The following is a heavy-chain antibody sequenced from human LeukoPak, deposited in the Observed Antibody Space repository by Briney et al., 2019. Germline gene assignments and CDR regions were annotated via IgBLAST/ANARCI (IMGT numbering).Heavy chain of an antibody. CDR2: IYYSGST. Sequence: PSETLSLTCTVSGGSISSGDYYWSWIRQPPGKGLEWIGYIYYSGSTNYNPSLKSRVTISVDTSKNQFSLKLSSVTAADTAVYYCARDISSGYYDYWGQGTLVTVSS. D-gene: IGHD3-22*01. CDR3: ARDISSGYYDY. CDR1: GGSISSGDYY. V-gene: IGHV4-61*08. J-gene: IGHJ4*02.